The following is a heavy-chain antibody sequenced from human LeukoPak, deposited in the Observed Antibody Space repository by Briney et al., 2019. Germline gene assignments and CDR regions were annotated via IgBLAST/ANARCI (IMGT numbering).Heavy chain of an antibody. Sequence: ASVKVSCKASGYTFTGYYMHWVRQAPGQGLEWMGWINPNSGGTNYAQKFQGRVTMARDTSISTAYMELSRLRSDDTAVSYCARGKKEMATITGYWGQGTLVTVSS. CDR3: ARGKKEMATITGY. D-gene: IGHD5-12*01. J-gene: IGHJ4*02. V-gene: IGHV1-2*02. CDR1: GYTFTGYY. CDR2: INPNSGGT.